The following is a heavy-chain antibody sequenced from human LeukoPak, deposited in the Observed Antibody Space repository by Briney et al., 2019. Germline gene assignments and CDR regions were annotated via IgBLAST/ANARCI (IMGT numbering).Heavy chain of an antibody. Sequence: GGSLRLSCAASGFTFSSYWMHWVRQAPGKGLVWVSRIISDGSSTAYGDSVKGRFTTSRDNAKNTLYMYIHSLRAEDTAVYYCARENYDSSGSPYFDYWGQGTLVTVSS. D-gene: IGHD3-22*01. CDR3: ARENYDSSGSPYFDY. J-gene: IGHJ4*02. CDR1: GFTFSSYW. V-gene: IGHV3-74*01. CDR2: IISDGSST.